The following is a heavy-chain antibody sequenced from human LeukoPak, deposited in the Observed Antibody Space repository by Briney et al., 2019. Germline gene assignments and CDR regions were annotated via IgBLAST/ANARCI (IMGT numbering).Heavy chain of an antibody. J-gene: IGHJ4*02. D-gene: IGHD2-15*01. CDR2: INPNSGGT. V-gene: IGHV1-2*02. Sequence: ASVKVSCKASGYTFTGYYMHWVRQAPGQGLEWMGWINPNSGGTNYAQKFQGRVTMTRDTSISTAYMELSRPRSDDTAVYYCARAGYCSGGSCYAPSYWGQGTLVTVSS. CDR3: ARAGYCSGGSCYAPSY. CDR1: GYTFTGYY.